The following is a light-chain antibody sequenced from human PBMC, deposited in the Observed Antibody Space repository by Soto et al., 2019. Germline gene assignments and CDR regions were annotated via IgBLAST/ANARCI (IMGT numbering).Light chain of an antibody. CDR2: AAS. CDR3: QKYDSAPWT. V-gene: IGKV1-27*01. CDR1: QGISNY. J-gene: IGKJ1*01. Sequence: DIQMTQSPSSLSASVRNRVTITCRASQGISNYLPGYQQKPGKVPKLLIYAASTLQSGVPSRFSGSGSGTDFTLTISSLQPEDVATYYCQKYDSAPWTFGQGTKVEIK.